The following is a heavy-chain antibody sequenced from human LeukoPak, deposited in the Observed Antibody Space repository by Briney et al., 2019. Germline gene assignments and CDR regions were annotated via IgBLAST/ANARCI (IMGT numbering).Heavy chain of an antibody. CDR2: ISSSSSTI. V-gene: IGHV3-48*01. CDR3: ARDYPYDSSGHDAFDI. J-gene: IGHJ3*02. Sequence: GGSLILSCAASGFTFSSYAMSWVRQAPGKGLEWVSYISSSSSTIYYADSVKGRFTISRDNAKNSLYLQMNSLRAEDTAVYYCARDYPYDSSGHDAFDIWGQGTMVTVSS. D-gene: IGHD3-22*01. CDR1: GFTFSSYA.